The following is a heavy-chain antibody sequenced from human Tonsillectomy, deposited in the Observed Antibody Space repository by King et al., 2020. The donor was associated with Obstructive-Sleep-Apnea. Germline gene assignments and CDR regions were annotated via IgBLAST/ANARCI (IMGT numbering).Heavy chain of an antibody. J-gene: IGHJ4*02. CDR1: GSSIRSYY. CDR3: ARGYHYDSSGFYSPFDY. D-gene: IGHD3-22*01. Sequence: VQLQESGPGLVKPSETLSLTCTVSGSSIRSYYWSLIRQPPGKALEWFGYIYDSANTDSNPSLKSRVTILADTPKNQFSLKLSSVTAADTAVYYCARGYHYDSSGFYSPFDYWGQGTLVTVSS. V-gene: IGHV4-59*01. CDR2: IYDSANT.